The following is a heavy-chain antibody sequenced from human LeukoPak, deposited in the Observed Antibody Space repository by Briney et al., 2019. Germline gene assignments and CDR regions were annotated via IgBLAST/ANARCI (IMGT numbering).Heavy chain of an antibody. J-gene: IGHJ5*02. CDR3: ARSGTYSSGWYNWFDP. CDR1: GYTFTSYY. D-gene: IGHD6-19*01. Sequence: GASVKVSCKASGYTFTSYYMHWVRQAPGQGLEWMGIINPSGGSTSYAQKFQGRVTMTRDMSTSTVYMELSSLRSEDTAVYYCARSGTYSSGWYNWFDPWGQGTLVTVSS. V-gene: IGHV1-46*01. CDR2: INPSGGST.